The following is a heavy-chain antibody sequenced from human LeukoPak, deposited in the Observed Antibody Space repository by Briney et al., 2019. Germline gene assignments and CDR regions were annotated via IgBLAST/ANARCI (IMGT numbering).Heavy chain of an antibody. V-gene: IGHV4-34*01. CDR3: ARRRYSSGWYARGSTDY. Sequence: SETLSLTCAVYGGSFSGYYWSWIRQPPGKGLEWIGEINHSGSTNYNPSLKSRVTISVDTSKNQFSPKLSSVTAADTAVYYCARRRYSSGWYARGSTDYWGQGTLVTVSS. J-gene: IGHJ4*02. D-gene: IGHD6-19*01. CDR2: INHSGST. CDR1: GGSFSGYY.